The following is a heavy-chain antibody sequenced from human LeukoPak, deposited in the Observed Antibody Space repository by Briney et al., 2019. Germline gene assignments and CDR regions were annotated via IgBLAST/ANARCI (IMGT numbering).Heavy chain of an antibody. V-gene: IGHV3-23*01. Sequence: GGSLRLSCAASGFTFSSYALSWVRQAPGKGLEWVSAISGSGGSTYYADSVKGRFTISRDNSKNTLYLQMNSLRAEDTAVYYCAKALGGSGYYRFDYWGQGTLVTVSS. CDR3: AKALGGSGYYRFDY. CDR2: ISGSGGST. CDR1: GFTFSSYA. J-gene: IGHJ4*02. D-gene: IGHD3-22*01.